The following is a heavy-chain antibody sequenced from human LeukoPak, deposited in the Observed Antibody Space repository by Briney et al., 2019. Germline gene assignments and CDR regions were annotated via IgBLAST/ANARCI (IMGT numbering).Heavy chain of an antibody. J-gene: IGHJ4*02. CDR3: ARESVAAHFDY. CDR2: IKQDGSEK. Sequence: PGGSLRLSCAASGFTFSSYWMSWVHQAPGKGLEWVANIKQDGSEKYYVDSVKGRFTISRDNAKNSLYLQMNSLRAEDTAVYYCARESVAAHFDYWGQGTLVTVSS. D-gene: IGHD6-6*01. CDR1: GFTFSSYW. V-gene: IGHV3-7*01.